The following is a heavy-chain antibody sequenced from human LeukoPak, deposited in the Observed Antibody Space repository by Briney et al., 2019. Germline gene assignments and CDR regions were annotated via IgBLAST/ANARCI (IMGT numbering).Heavy chain of an antibody. V-gene: IGHV4-39*07. Sequence: SETLSLTCSVSGGSIRSTTYYWGWIRQPPGKGLEWIGSIYYSGNTYYSPSLMSRVTISVDTSKNQFSLKLSSVTAADTAVYYCAREGSAGTGKYDYWGQGTLVTVSS. CDR2: IYYSGNT. CDR1: GGSIRSTTYY. D-gene: IGHD6-19*01. J-gene: IGHJ4*02. CDR3: AREGSAGTGKYDY.